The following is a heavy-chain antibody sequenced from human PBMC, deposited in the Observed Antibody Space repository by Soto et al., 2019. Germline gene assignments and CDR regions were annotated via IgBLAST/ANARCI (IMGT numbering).Heavy chain of an antibody. CDR2: INHSGST. Sequence: SETLSLTCAVSGGSFSGYYWSWIRQPSGKGLEWIGEINHSGSTNYNPSLKSRVTISVDTSKNQFSLKLSSVTAADTAVYYCAREGNYYYYMDVWGKGTTVTVSS. CDR3: AREGNYYYYMDV. J-gene: IGHJ6*03. CDR1: GGSFSGYY. V-gene: IGHV4-34*01.